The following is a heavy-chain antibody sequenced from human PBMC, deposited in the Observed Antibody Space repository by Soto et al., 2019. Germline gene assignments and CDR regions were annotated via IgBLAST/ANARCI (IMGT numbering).Heavy chain of an antibody. CDR3: ARGPGGFGEFNLDY. V-gene: IGHV4-4*07. CDR2: IYSGGST. CDR1: GGSINTYY. Sequence: LSLTCTVSGGSINTYYWSWIRQPAGKGLEWIGRIYSGGSTNYNPSLKSRVTMSVDTSKNQVSLKLTSVAAADTAVYYWARGPGGFGEFNLDYWSQGTLVAVSS. D-gene: IGHD3-10*01. J-gene: IGHJ4*02.